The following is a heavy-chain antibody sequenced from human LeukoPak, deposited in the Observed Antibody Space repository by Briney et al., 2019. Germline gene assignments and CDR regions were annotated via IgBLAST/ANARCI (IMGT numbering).Heavy chain of an antibody. CDR3: AREAVRRDGYNPLGVFDY. CDR2: IYTSGST. J-gene: IGHJ4*02. Sequence: SETLSLTCTVSGSSISSYYWSWIRQPAGKGLEWIGRIYTSGSTNYNPSLKSRVTMSVDTSKNQFSLKLSSVTAADTAVYYCAREAVRRDGYNPLGVFDYWGQGTLVTVPS. V-gene: IGHV4-4*07. D-gene: IGHD5-24*01. CDR1: GSSISSYY.